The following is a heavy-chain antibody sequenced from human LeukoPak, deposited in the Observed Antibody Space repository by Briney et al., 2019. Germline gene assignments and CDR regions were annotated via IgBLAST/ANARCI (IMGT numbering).Heavy chain of an antibody. D-gene: IGHD6-13*01. V-gene: IGHV3-23*01. J-gene: IGHJ5*02. CDR1: GFTFSSYA. CDR2: ISGSGGST. Sequence: GGSLRLSCAASGFTFSSYAMSWVRQAPGKGLEWVSAISGSGGSTYYADSVKGRFTISRDNSKNTLYLQMNSLRAEDTAVYYCAKDLIGSSWLNWFDPWGQGTLVTVSS. CDR3: AKDLIGSSWLNWFDP.